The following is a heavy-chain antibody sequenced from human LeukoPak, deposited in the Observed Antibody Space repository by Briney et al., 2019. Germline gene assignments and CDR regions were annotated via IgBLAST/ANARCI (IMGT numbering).Heavy chain of an antibody. J-gene: IGHJ5*02. D-gene: IGHD6-13*01. V-gene: IGHV3-23*01. Sequence: GGSLRLSCAASGFTFDSYAMSGVRQAPAKGLEGVSAVSRFRGTTYYADSAKGRFTISRDNSNNTVYLQMNSLRVGDTALYYCVKHVGSRWSNNRFDPWGQGTLVTVS. CDR1: GFTFDSYA. CDR3: VKHVGSRWSNNRFDP. CDR2: VSRFRGTT.